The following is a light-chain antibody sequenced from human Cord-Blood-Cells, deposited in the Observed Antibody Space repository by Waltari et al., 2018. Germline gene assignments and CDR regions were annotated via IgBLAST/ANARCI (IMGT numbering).Light chain of an antibody. CDR2: DAS. CDR3: QQRSNWPPT. Sequence: EIVLTPSPATLPLSPGARATLSCRASQSVSSYFAWYQQTPGQAPRPLIYDASNRATGIPARFSGSGSGTDFTLTISRLGPEDFAVYYCQQRSNWPPTFGQGTKVEIK. CDR1: QSVSSY. V-gene: IGKV3-11*01. J-gene: IGKJ1*01.